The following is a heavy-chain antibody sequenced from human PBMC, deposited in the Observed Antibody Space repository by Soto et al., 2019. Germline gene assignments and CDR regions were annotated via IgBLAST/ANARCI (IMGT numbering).Heavy chain of an antibody. V-gene: IGHV1-69*02. CDR3: ARGTRYCSGGSCFKMDV. Sequence: SVKVSCKSSVCTFSSYTISWVRQAPGQGLEWMGRIIPILGIANYAQKFQGRVTITADKSTSTAYMELSSLRSEDTAVYYCARGTRYCSGGSCFKMDVWGQGTTVTFS. J-gene: IGHJ6*02. CDR1: VCTFSSYT. D-gene: IGHD2-15*01. CDR2: IIPILGIA.